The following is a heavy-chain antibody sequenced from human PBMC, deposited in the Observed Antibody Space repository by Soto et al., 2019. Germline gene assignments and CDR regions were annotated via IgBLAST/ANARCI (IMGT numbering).Heavy chain of an antibody. V-gene: IGHV1-2*04. D-gene: IGHD6-13*01. CDR1: GYTFTGYY. J-gene: IGHJ6*02. Sequence: EASVKVSCKASGYTFTGYYMHWVRQAPGQGLEWMGWINPNSGGTNYAQKFQGWVTMTRDTSISTAYMELSRLRSDDTAVYYCARDRIAAAGTGYYYAMDVWGQGTTVTVSS. CDR2: INPNSGGT. CDR3: ARDRIAAAGTGYYYAMDV.